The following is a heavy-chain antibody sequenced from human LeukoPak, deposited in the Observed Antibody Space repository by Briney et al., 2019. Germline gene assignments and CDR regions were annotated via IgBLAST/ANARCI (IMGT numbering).Heavy chain of an antibody. D-gene: IGHD5-18*01. J-gene: IGHJ3*02. CDR3: AREIPMVKGDALDI. CDR2: TTTSGGFK. CDR1: GFIFSNE. Sequence: GGSLRLSCAASGFIFSNEMNWVRQAQGKGLEWISYTTTSGGFKIYADSVKGRFTISRDNAKNSLYLQLNSLRAEDTGLYYCAREIPMVKGDALDIWGQGTMVTVSS. V-gene: IGHV3-48*03.